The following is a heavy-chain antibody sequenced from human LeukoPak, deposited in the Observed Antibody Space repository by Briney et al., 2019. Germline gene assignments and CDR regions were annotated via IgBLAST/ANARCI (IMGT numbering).Heavy chain of an antibody. J-gene: IGHJ4*02. CDR3: AAGGWFGELLFDY. CDR2: IIPIFGTA. CDR1: GGTFSSYA. V-gene: IGHV1-69*05. D-gene: IGHD3-10*01. Sequence: KVSCRASGGTFSSYAISWVRQAPGQGLEWMGRIIPIFGTANYAQKFQGRVTITTDESTSTAYMELSSLRSEDTAVYYCAAGGWFGELLFDYWGQGTLVTVSS.